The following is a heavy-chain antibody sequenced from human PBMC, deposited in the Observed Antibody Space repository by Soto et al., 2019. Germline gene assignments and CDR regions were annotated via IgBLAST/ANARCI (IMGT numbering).Heavy chain of an antibody. V-gene: IGHV1-69*18. CDR3: GRGRPPDL. CDR2: ITPVFGTT. J-gene: IGHJ5*02. D-gene: IGHD3-10*01. Sequence: QVQLVQSGPEVKKPGTSVKISCKASGGTLGSYVFSWVRQAPGHGLEWMGRITPVFGTTSYAQNFQDRLTVSADESTTTIHADLSGLTSDDTAVYYCGRGRPPDLWGQGTLVTVSS. CDR1: GGTLGSYV.